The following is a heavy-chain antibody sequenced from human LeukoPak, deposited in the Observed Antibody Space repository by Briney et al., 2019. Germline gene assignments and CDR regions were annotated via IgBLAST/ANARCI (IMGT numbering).Heavy chain of an antibody. CDR1: GGSISSGGEY. Sequence: SETLSLTCAVSGGSISSGGEYWSWIRQHPGKGLEWIGYIYYSGSTYYNPSLKSRVTISVDTSKNQFSLKLSSVTAADTAVYYCARDPGPQYCSGGSCTNAFDIWGQGTMVTVSS. CDR3: ARDPGPQYCSGGSCTNAFDI. D-gene: IGHD2-15*01. J-gene: IGHJ3*02. V-gene: IGHV4-31*11. CDR2: IYYSGST.